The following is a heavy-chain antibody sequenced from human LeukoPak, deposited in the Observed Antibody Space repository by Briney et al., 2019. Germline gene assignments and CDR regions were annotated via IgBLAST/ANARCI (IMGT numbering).Heavy chain of an antibody. J-gene: IGHJ5*02. Sequence: GGSLRLSCAASAFSLNAYNMNWVRQAPGKGLEWVSSISYTGTYIYYADSVKGRFTISRDNAKNSLYLQMNSLRAEDTAMYYCARDPVPRRFYGSGSYENYFDPWGQGTLVTVSS. CDR1: AFSLNAYN. CDR3: ARDPVPRRFYGSGSYENYFDP. V-gene: IGHV3-21*01. CDR2: ISYTGTYI. D-gene: IGHD3-10*01.